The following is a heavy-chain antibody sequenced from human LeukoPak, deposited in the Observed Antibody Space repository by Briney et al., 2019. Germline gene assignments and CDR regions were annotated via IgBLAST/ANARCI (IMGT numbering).Heavy chain of an antibody. V-gene: IGHV3-11*01. Sequence: KAGGSLRLSCAASGFTFSDYYMSWIRQAPGKGLEWVSYISSSCSTIYYADSVKGRFTISRDNAKNSLYLQMNSLRAEDTAVYYCARDRYYDSSGYYGPWGQGTLVTVSS. D-gene: IGHD3-22*01. CDR3: ARDRYYDSSGYYGP. CDR2: ISSSCSTI. CDR1: GFTFSDYY. J-gene: IGHJ5*02.